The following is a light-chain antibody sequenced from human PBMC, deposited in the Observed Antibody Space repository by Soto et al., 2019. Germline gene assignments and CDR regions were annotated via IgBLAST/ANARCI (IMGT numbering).Light chain of an antibody. CDR1: SSDIGSYNL. CDR2: EVS. CDR3: CSYAGSGKVV. J-gene: IGLJ3*02. V-gene: IGLV2-23*02. Sequence: QSALTQPASVSGSLGQSISISCTGTSSDIGSYNLVSWYQQYPGKAPKLMILEVSARPSGVSNRFSGSKSGDTASLTISGLQAEDEADYYCCSYAGSGKVVFGGGTKLTVL.